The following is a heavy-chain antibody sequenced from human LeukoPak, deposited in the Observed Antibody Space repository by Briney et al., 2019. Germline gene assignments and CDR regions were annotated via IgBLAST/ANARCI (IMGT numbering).Heavy chain of an antibody. CDR1: GYTLTELS. J-gene: IGHJ4*02. CDR2: FDPEDGET. D-gene: IGHD3-22*01. Sequence: ASVKVSCKVSGYTLTELSMHWVRQAPGKGLEWMGGFDPEDGETIYAQKFQGRVTMTRDTSACTVFMELSSLRSEDTAVYYCARGYYYDSSGRGAFFDYWGQGTLVTVSS. V-gene: IGHV1-24*01. CDR3: ARGYYYDSSGRGAFFDY.